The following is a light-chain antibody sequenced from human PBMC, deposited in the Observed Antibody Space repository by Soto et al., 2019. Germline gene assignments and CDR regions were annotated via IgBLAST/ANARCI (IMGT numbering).Light chain of an antibody. CDR2: EVS. J-gene: IGLJ1*01. Sequence: QSALTQPASVSGSPGQSITISCTGTSSDVGGYNYVSWYQQHQGKAPKLIIYEVSNRPSGVSNRFSGSKSGDTASLTISGLHAEDEADYYCSSYTSSSTLYVFGTGTKLTVL. V-gene: IGLV2-14*01. CDR1: SSDVGGYNY. CDR3: SSYTSSSTLYV.